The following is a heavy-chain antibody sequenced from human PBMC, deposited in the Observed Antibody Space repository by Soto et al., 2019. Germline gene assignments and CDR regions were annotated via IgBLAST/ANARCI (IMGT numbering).Heavy chain of an antibody. Sequence: PGESLKISCKGSGYSFTSYWISWVRQMPGKGLEWMGRIDPSDSYTNYSPSFQGHVTISADKSISTAYLQWSSLKASDTAMYYCARKIITKGYYYYGMDVWGQGTTVTVSS. V-gene: IGHV5-10-1*01. CDR3: ARKIITKGYYYYGMDV. D-gene: IGHD3-10*01. J-gene: IGHJ6*02. CDR1: GYSFTSYW. CDR2: IDPSDSYT.